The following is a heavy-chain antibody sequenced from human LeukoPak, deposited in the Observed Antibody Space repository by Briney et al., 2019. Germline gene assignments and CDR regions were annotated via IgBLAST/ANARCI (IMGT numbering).Heavy chain of an antibody. Sequence: GGSLRLSCAASGFSFTGYAMHWVRQAPGKGLEWVAVISYDGSEGYHADSVKGRFTISRDNSKNTLYLQTNSLRAEDTAVYFCAKDWGHVDYVSLFDFWGQGTQVTVSS. CDR1: GFSFTGYA. D-gene: IGHD4-17*01. CDR3: AKDWGHVDYVSLFDF. J-gene: IGHJ4*02. CDR2: ISYDGSEG. V-gene: IGHV3-30*04.